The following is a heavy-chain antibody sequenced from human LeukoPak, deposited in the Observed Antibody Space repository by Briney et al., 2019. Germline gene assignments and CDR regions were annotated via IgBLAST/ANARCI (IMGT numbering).Heavy chain of an antibody. CDR1: GGSFSGYY. CDR3: ARVVRVWGSYRSYNWFDP. D-gene: IGHD3-16*02. J-gene: IGHJ5*02. CDR2: INHSGST. Sequence: SETLSLTCAVYGGSFSGYYWSWIRQPPGKGLEWIGEINHSGSTNYNPSLKSRVTISVDTSKNQFSLKLSSVTAADTAVYYCARVVRVWGSYRSYNWFDPWGQGTLVTVSS. V-gene: IGHV4-34*01.